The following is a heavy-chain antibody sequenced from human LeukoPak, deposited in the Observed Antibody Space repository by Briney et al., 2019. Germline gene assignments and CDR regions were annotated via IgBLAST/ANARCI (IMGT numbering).Heavy chain of an antibody. CDR2: ISTGGGNT. V-gene: IGHV3-23*01. CDR3: AKDGGLWVSAHWGDS. J-gene: IGHJ4*02. CDR1: GFTFSSYT. D-gene: IGHD7-27*01. Sequence: GGSLRLSCTASGFTFSSYTMSWVRQAPGKGLKWVSTISTGGGNTYYADSVKGWFTVSRDDSKSTLYLQMNSLRAEDTAVYYCAKDGGLWVSAHWGDSWGRGTLVTVSS.